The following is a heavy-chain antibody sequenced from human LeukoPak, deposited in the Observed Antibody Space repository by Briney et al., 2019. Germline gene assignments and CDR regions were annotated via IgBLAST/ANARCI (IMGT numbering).Heavy chain of an antibody. Sequence: GGSLRLSCAASGFTVSSHYMSWVRQAPGEGLEWVSLFHSGGSIYHADSVKGRFTISRDTSKNTLYLQMNSLRPEDTAVYYCARISDTSGYYYFLDYWGQGTQVTVSS. CDR2: FHSGGSI. D-gene: IGHD3-22*01. CDR1: GFTVSSHY. CDR3: ARISDTSGYYYFLDY. V-gene: IGHV3-66*02. J-gene: IGHJ4*02.